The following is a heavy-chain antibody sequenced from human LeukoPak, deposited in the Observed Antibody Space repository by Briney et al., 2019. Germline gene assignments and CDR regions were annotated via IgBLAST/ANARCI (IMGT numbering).Heavy chain of an antibody. CDR1: GGSMNSGSYY. Sequence: PSETLSLTCTVSGGSMNSGSYYWSWIRQSAGKGLEWIGRIYSSGSTNYSPSLQSRVTISVDTSKNQFSLTLSAVTAADTAVYYCARLDSGSGSDWGQGTLVTVSS. J-gene: IGHJ4*02. V-gene: IGHV4-61*02. CDR2: IYSSGST. D-gene: IGHD3-10*01. CDR3: ARLDSGSGSD.